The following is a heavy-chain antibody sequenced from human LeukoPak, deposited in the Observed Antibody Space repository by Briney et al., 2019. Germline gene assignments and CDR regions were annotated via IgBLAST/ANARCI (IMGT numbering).Heavy chain of an antibody. J-gene: IGHJ4*02. CDR2: INTDGSST. CDR1: GFTFSSYW. Sequence: PGETLRLSCAVSGFTFSSYWMNWVRQTPGKGLVWVSRINTDGSSTSYADSVKGRFTISRDNAKNTLYLQMNSLRAEDTAVFYCARAVRWRMEYYFDYWGQGTLVTVSS. V-gene: IGHV3-74*01. CDR3: ARAVRWRMEYYFDY. D-gene: IGHD3-3*01.